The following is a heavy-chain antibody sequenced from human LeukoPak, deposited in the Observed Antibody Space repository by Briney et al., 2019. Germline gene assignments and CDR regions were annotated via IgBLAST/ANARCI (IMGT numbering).Heavy chain of an antibody. D-gene: IGHD3-3*01. Sequence: GGSLRLSCAASGFTFSSYSMNWVRQAPGKGLEWVSSISSSSSYIYYADSVKGRFTISRDNAKNSPYLQMNSLRAEDTAVYYCARDWSGYSHDAFDIWGQGTMVTVSS. CDR1: GFTFSSYS. CDR2: ISSSSSYI. V-gene: IGHV3-21*01. CDR3: ARDWSGYSHDAFDI. J-gene: IGHJ3*02.